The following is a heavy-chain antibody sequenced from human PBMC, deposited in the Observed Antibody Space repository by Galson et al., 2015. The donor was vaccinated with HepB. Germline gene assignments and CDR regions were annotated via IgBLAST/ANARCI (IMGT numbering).Heavy chain of an antibody. CDR1: GYIFTSYY. J-gene: IGHJ4*02. V-gene: IGHV1-46*01. CDR3: AREHYNSSFGNDY. D-gene: IGHD6-6*01. Sequence: SVKVSCKASGYIFTSYYIHWVRQAPGQGLEWMGIINPSGGSTSYAQKFLGRVTMARDTSTSTVYTELSSLRSEDTAVYYCAREHYNSSFGNDYWGQGTLVTVSS. CDR2: INPSGGST.